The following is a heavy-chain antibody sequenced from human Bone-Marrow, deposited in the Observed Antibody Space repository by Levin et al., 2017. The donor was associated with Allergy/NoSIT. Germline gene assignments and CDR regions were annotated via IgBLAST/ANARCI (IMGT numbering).Heavy chain of an antibody. CDR1: GFSVSTTGGG. D-gene: IGHD3-22*01. CDR2: VYWDDDK. CDR3: AHETMIDAVDM. J-gene: IGHJ3*02. V-gene: IGHV2-5*02. Sequence: SGPTLVKPTQTLTLTCSISGFSVSTTGGGVGWIRQPPGKALEWLALVYWDDDKRYSLSLKSRLTITKANSQNQVVRTLTNVHPEDTATYYCAHETMIDAVDMWGQWSMVTVSS.